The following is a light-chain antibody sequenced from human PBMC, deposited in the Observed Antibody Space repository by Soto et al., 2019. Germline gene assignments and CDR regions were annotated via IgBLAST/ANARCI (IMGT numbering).Light chain of an antibody. CDR1: QSVSSRH. CDR2: DSS. Sequence: EIVLTQSPGTLSLSPGERATLSCRASQSVSSRHLAWYQQKPGQAPRLLVYDSSSRATGIPDRFSGSASGTDFTLTISRLEPEDFAVYYCQLFGRSPLWAFCQGTRVEFK. V-gene: IGKV3-20*01. J-gene: IGKJ1*01. CDR3: QLFGRSPLWA.